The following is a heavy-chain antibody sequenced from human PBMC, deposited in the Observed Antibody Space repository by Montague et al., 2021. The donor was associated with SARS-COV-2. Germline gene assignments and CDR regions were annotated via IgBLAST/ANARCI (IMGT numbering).Heavy chain of an antibody. CDR2: IYPGDSDS. V-gene: IGHV5-51*01. D-gene: IGHD3-22*01. J-gene: IGHJ4*02. CDR3: ARRGFDTSGYYSYFDY. Sequence: QSGAEVKKPGESLKISCNGSGYSFTKYWIGWVRQMPGEGLEWMGIIYPGDSDSRYSPSFQGQVTISADESISTAYLQWSSLKASDTAMYYCARRGFDTSGYYSYFDYWGQGTLVTVSS. CDR1: GYSFTKYW.